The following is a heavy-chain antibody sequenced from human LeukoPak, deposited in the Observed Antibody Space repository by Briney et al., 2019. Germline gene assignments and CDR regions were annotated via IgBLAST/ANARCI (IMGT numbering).Heavy chain of an antibody. J-gene: IGHJ4*02. CDR2: IKYDGNEE. D-gene: IGHD1-1*01. CDR3: KSGGAAPGSFDY. CDR1: GFTFSDYY. Sequence: GGSLRLSCAASGFTFSDYYMSWIRQAPGKGLEWVANIKYDGNEEYYVDSVKGRFTISRDNAKNSLYLQLNSLRVEDTAVYYCKSGGAAPGSFDYWGQGTLVTVSP. V-gene: IGHV3-7*01.